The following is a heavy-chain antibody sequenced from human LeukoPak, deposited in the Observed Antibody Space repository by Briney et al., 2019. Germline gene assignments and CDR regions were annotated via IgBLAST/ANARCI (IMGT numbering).Heavy chain of an antibody. CDR3: ARVRGGRSWYYYGMDV. Sequence: GGSLRLSCAASGFIFSNYPMHWVRQAPGKGLEWVAVISYDGDNEYYADSVKGQFTISRDNSKDRLYLQMNSLRPEDTAMYYCARVRGGRSWYYYGMDVWGRGTTVTVSS. V-gene: IGHV3-30-3*01. CDR2: ISYDGDNE. D-gene: IGHD3-16*01. J-gene: IGHJ6*02. CDR1: GFIFSNYP.